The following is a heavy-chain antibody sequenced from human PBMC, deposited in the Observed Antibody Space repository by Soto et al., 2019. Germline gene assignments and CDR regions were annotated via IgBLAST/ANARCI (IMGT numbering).Heavy chain of an antibody. Sequence: QVQLVQSGAEVKEPGASVKVSCKASGYAFKNYDINWVRQAPGQGLEWMGWVNPNIANTGFAPKLHCRVSMTRDTSITTAYMELTRLTSDGTAVYYCARGPMGKADLDVRGEGTAVTVSS. V-gene: IGHV1-8*01. CDR2: VNPNIANT. CDR1: GYAFKNYD. CDR3: ARGPMGKADLDV. J-gene: IGHJ6*04.